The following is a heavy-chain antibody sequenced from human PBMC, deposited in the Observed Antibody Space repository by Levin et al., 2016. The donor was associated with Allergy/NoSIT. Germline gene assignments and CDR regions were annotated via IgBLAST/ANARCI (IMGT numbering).Heavy chain of an antibody. Sequence: PGKGLEWIGSIYYSGSTYYNPSLKSRVTISVDTSKNQFSLKLSSVTAADTAVYYCVRHSFYYGSGNQNNWFDPWGQGTLVTVSS. CDR3: VRHSFYYGSGNQNNWFDP. J-gene: IGHJ5*02. CDR2: IYYSGST. D-gene: IGHD3-10*01. V-gene: IGHV4-39*01.